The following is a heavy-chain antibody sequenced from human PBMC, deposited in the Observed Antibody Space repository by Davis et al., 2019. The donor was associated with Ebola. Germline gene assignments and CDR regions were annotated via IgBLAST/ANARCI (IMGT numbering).Heavy chain of an antibody. V-gene: IGHV5-51*01. Sequence: KVSCKGSGYSFTSYWIGWVRQMPGKGLEWMGIIYPGDSDTRYSPSFQGQVTISADKSISTAYLQWSSLKASDTAMYYCARRLHYDYIWGSNRYTGYFDYWGQGTLVTVSS. J-gene: IGHJ4*02. CDR1: GYSFTSYW. CDR3: ARRLHYDYIWGSNRYTGYFDY. D-gene: IGHD3-16*02. CDR2: IYPGDSDT.